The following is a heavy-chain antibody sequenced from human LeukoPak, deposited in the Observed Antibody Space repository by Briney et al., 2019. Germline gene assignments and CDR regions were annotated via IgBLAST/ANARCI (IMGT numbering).Heavy chain of an antibody. CDR1: GFTFSSYS. CDR2: ISSSSSYI. D-gene: IGHD3-22*01. CDR3: ARPHINYYDSRLAFDI. J-gene: IGHJ3*02. V-gene: IGHV3-21*01. Sequence: GGSLRLSCAASGFTFSSYSMNWVRQAPGKGLEWVSSISSSSSYIYYADSVKGRSTISRDNAKNSLYLQMNSLRAEDTAVYYCARPHINYYDSRLAFDIWGQGTMVTVSS.